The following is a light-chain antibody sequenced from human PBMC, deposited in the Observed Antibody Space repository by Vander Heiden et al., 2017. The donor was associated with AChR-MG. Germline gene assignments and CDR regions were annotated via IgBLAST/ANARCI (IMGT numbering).Light chain of an antibody. Sequence: IVLTQSPGTLSLSPGERATLSCRASQRISSSYLAWYQQKPGQAPRLLIYGASSRATGIPDRISGSGSGTDFTLTISRLEPGDSATYYCQLFGSSPLYTFGQGTKLEIK. CDR1: QRISSSY. CDR2: GAS. CDR3: QLFGSSPLYT. V-gene: IGKV3-20*01. J-gene: IGKJ2*01.